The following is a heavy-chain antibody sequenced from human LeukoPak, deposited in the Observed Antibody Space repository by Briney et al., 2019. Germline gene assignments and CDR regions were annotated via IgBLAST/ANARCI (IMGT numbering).Heavy chain of an antibody. CDR1: RFTFSSYW. D-gene: IGHD2-15*01. CDR3: VRGGRYSYDY. V-gene: IGHV3-7*03. Sequence: GGSLRLSCAASRFTFSSYWMSWVRQAPGKGLEWVANIKQDGSEKYYVDSVKGRFTISRDNAKNSFSLQMNSLRADDTAVYYCVRGGRYSYDYWGRGTLVTVSS. CDR2: IKQDGSEK. J-gene: IGHJ4*02.